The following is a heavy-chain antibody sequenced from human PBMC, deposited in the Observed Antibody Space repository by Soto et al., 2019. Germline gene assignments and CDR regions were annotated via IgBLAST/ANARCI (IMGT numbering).Heavy chain of an antibody. CDR2: IYYSGST. Sequence: QVQLQESGPGLVKPSQTLSLTCTVSGDSFSSGGYFWSWSRQPPGKGLEWIGYIYYSGSTYYNPSLKSRVTLSVDTSKNQFSLKLDSVTAADTAVYFCARGSVIYYAFDYWGQGTLVTVSS. D-gene: IGHD3-10*01. CDR3: ARGSVIYYAFDY. CDR1: GDSFSSGGYF. J-gene: IGHJ4*02. V-gene: IGHV4-31*03.